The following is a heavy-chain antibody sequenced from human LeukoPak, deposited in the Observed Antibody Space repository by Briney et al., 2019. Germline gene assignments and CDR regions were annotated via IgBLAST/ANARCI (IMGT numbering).Heavy chain of an antibody. CDR1: GFTFSSYA. D-gene: IGHD2-2*02. V-gene: IGHV3-23*01. CDR2: ISGSGGST. Sequence: GGSLRLSCAASGFTFSSYAMSWVRQAPGKGLEWVSAISGSGGSTYYADSVKGRFTISRDNSKNTLYLQMNSLRAEDTAVYYCAKGALGVVVPAVILNYFDYWGQGTLVTVSS. J-gene: IGHJ4*02. CDR3: AKGALGVVVPAVILNYFDY.